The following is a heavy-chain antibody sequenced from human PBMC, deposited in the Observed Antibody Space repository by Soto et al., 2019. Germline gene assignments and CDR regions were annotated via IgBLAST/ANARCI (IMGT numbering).Heavy chain of an antibody. Sequence: QVQLQQWGAGLLKPSETLSLTCAVYGGSFSGYYWSWIRQPPGKGLEWIGEINHSGSTNYNPSLKSRVTISVDTSKNQFSLKLSSVTAADTAVYYCARGRPAMVRGVLLDVWGQGTTVTVSS. CDR3: ARGRPAMVRGVLLDV. CDR2: INHSGST. CDR1: GGSFSGYY. J-gene: IGHJ6*02. V-gene: IGHV4-34*01. D-gene: IGHD3-10*01.